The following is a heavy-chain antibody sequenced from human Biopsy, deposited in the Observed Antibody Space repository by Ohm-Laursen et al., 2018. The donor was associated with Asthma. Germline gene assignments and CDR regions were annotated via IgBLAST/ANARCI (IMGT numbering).Heavy chain of an antibody. CDR3: ARDLHPTNHLGELSEGFDY. CDR2: ISYDGSNK. J-gene: IGHJ4*02. Sequence: SLRLSCAASGLTFSRYALHWVRPAPGKGLEWVAVISYDGSNKYYADSEKGRFTISRDNSKNTLYLQMNSLRAEDTAVYYCARDLHPTNHLGELSEGFDYWGQGTLVTVSS. D-gene: IGHD3-16*02. V-gene: IGHV3-30-3*01. CDR1: GLTFSRYA.